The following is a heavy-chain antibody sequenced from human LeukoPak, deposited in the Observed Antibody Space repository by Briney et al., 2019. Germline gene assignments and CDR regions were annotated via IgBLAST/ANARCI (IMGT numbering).Heavy chain of an antibody. Sequence: SETQSLTCTVSGGSISSYYWSWIRQPPGKGLEWIGYIYYSGSTNYNPSLKSRVTISVDTSKNQFSLKLSSVTAADTAVYYCATPNEGIRGGSRFDYWGQGTLVTVSS. CDR2: IYYSGST. D-gene: IGHD3-3*02. V-gene: IGHV4-59*12. CDR3: ATPNEGIRGGSRFDY. J-gene: IGHJ4*02. CDR1: GGSISSYY.